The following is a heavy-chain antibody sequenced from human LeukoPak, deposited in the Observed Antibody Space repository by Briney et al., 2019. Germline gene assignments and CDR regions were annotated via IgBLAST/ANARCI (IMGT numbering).Heavy chain of an antibody. J-gene: IGHJ4*02. CDR2: ISSSSSYI. CDR3: AREAVWYCSSTSCDDY. Sequence: KPGGSLRLSCAASGFTFSSYSTNWVRQAPGKGLEWVSSISSSSSYIYYADSVKGRFTISRDNAKNSLSLQMNSLRAEDTAVYYCAREAVWYCSSTSCDDYWGQGTLVTVSS. V-gene: IGHV3-21*01. CDR1: GFTFSSYS. D-gene: IGHD2-2*01.